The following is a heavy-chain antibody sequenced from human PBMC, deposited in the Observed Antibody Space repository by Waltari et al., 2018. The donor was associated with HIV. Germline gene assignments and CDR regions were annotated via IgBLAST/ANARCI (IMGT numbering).Heavy chain of an antibody. J-gene: IGHJ4*02. CDR2: INCYNGDT. Sequence: VQLVQSGAEVKKPGDSVKVSCKASGYPFDGYGISWARQAPGQGLEWMGWINCYNGDTNFAQNFQGRVTMTTDKSTATAYMDLRSLRSDDTAVYYCARDRSNSDYWGQGTLVTVSS. CDR3: ARDRSNSDY. V-gene: IGHV1-18*01. D-gene: IGHD1-26*01. CDR1: GYPFDGYG.